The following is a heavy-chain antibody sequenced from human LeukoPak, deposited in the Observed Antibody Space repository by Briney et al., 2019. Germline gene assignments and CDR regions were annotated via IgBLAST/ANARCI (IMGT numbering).Heavy chain of an antibody. CDR2: ISYDGSII. J-gene: IGHJ4*02. CDR3: ARGGMGATLDY. D-gene: IGHD1-26*01. CDR1: GFTFSSYA. V-gene: IGHV3-30*04. Sequence: GGSLRLSCAASGFTFSSYAMHWVRQAPGKGLEWMAVISYDGSIIYYADSVKGRFTIFRDNSKNTLYLQMNSLKTEDTAVYYCARGGMGATLDYWGQGTLVTVSS.